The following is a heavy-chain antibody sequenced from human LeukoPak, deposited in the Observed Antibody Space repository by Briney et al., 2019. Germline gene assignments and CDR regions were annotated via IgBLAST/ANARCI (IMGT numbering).Heavy chain of an antibody. CDR2: MNPNSGNT. CDR1: GYTFTSYD. CDR3: AKELHDYGGNPLDY. Sequence: GASVKVSCKASGYTFTSYDINWVRQATGQGLEWMGWMNPNSGNTGYAQKFQGRVTITRNTSISTAYMELSSLRSEDTAVYYCAKELHDYGGNPLDYWGQGTLVTVSS. D-gene: IGHD4-23*01. V-gene: IGHV1-8*03. J-gene: IGHJ4*02.